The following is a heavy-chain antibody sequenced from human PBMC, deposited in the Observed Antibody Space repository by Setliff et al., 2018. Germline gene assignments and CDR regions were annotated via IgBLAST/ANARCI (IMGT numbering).Heavy chain of an antibody. Sequence: SVKVSCRASGGTFSSYAISWVRQAPGQGLEWMGGIIPIFGTANYAQKFQGRVTITADESTSTAYMELSSLRSEDTAVYYCAWYYYDSSGYFWGNSHLDYWGQGTLVTVSS. J-gene: IGHJ4*02. V-gene: IGHV1-69*13. CDR3: AWYYYDSSGYFWGNSHLDY. CDR2: IIPIFGTA. CDR1: GGTFSSYA. D-gene: IGHD3-22*01.